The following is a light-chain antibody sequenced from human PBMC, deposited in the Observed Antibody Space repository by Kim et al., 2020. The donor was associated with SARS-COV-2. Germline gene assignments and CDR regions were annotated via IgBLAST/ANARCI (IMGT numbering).Light chain of an antibody. Sequence: SSELTQDPAVSVALGQTVRITCQGDSLRSYYANWYQQKPGQAPILVIYGKNNRPSGIPDRFSGSSSGNTASLTITGTQAGDEADYYCNSRASNANVVFGG. CDR1: SLRSYY. CDR3: NSRASNANVV. CDR2: GKN. J-gene: IGLJ2*01. V-gene: IGLV3-19*01.